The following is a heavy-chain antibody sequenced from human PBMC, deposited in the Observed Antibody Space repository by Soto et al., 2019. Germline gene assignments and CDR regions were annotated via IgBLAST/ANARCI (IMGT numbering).Heavy chain of an antibody. J-gene: IGHJ4*02. CDR3: ARDLAKGGGSAGFDY. V-gene: IGHV1-2*02. CDR2: ISPKSGGT. CDR1: GYTFTVYY. Sequence: ASVKVSCKASGYTFTVYYMHWVRQAPGQGLEWMGWISPKSGGTMYPQKFQGRVTMTWDTSISTAYMALTRLRSDDTAVYYCARDLAKGGGSAGFDYWGQGTLVTDSS. D-gene: IGHD1-26*01.